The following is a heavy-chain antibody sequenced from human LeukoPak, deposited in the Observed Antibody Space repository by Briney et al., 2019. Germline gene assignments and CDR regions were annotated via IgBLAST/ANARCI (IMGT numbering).Heavy chain of an antibody. CDR1: GGSISSYC. D-gene: IGHD3-22*01. J-gene: IGHJ6*02. CDR2: IYYSGST. CDR3: ARGKGGYYYKYYYGMDV. Sequence: SETLSLTCTVSGGSISSYCWSWIRQPPGKGLEWIGYIYYSGSTNYNPSLKSRVTISVDTSKNQFSLKLSSVTAADTAVYYCARGKGGYYYKYYYGMDVWGQGTTVTVSS. V-gene: IGHV4-59*01.